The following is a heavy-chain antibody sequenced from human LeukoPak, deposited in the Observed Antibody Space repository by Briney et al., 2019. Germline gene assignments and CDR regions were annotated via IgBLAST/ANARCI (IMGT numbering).Heavy chain of an antibody. D-gene: IGHD6-19*01. CDR1: GYTFTSYA. CDR3: ARVKKQWLDLDAFDI. Sequence: GASVKVSCKASGYTFTSYAMHWVRQAPGQRLEWMGWISAYNDNTNFARKFQGRVTMTRDTSTTTAYMELRSLTSDDTAFYYCARVKKQWLDLDAFDIWGQGTLVTVSS. V-gene: IGHV1-3*01. CDR2: ISAYNDNT. J-gene: IGHJ3*02.